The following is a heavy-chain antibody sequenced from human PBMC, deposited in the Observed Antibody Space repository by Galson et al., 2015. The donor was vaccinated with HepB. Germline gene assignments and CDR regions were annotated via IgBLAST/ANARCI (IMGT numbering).Heavy chain of an antibody. Sequence: SLRLSCAASGLTFSSYGMHWVRQAPGKGLEWVAAIWYDGSNKNYAYSVKGRFSIFRDNSKNTLYLQMNSLRAEDTAVYYCARERINIADEGSALDIWGQGTMVTVSS. CDR2: IWYDGSNK. J-gene: IGHJ3*02. D-gene: IGHD6-13*01. CDR3: ARERINIADEGSALDI. CDR1: GLTFSSYG. V-gene: IGHV3-33*01.